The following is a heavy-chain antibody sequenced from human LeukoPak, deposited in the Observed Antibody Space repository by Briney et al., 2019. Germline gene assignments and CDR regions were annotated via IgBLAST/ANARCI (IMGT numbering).Heavy chain of an antibody. J-gene: IGHJ4*02. CDR2: ISAYNGNT. CDR3: ARDGVDCSGGSCQNDY. Sequence: ASVKVSCKASGYTFTSYAISWVRQAPGHGLEWMGWISAYNGNTNYAQKLQGRVTMTTDTSTSTAYMELRSLRSDDTAVYYCARDGVDCSGGSCQNDYWGQGTLVTVSS. CDR1: GYTFTSYA. V-gene: IGHV1-18*01. D-gene: IGHD2-15*01.